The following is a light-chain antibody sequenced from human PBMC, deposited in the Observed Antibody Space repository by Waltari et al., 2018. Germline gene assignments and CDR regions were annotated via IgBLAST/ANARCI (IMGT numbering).Light chain of an antibody. CDR2: GNG. CDR1: SSNIGAGYD. CDR3: QSYDSSLGGSV. Sequence: QSGLTQPPSVSGAPGQRVTISCTGSSSNIGAGYDVHWYQLLPGTAPKLPIYGNGKRAPGVPDRFSGSKSGTSASPAITGPQAEDEAGYYCQSYDSSLGGSVFGAGTKLTVL. V-gene: IGLV1-40*01. J-gene: IGLJ2*01.